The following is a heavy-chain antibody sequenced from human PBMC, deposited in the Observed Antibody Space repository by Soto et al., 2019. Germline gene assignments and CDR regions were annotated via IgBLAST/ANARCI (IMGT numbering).Heavy chain of an antibody. Sequence: GGSLRLSCAASGFTFSSYAMSWVRQAPGKGLEWVSAISGSGGSTYYADSVKGRFTISRDNSKNTLYLQLNSLRAEDTAVYYCAKGVAGRASRDPYYWGQGPLVTVSS. J-gene: IGHJ4*02. V-gene: IGHV3-23*01. CDR3: AKGVAGRASRDPYY. CDR1: GFTFSSYA. D-gene: IGHD6-13*01. CDR2: ISGSGGST.